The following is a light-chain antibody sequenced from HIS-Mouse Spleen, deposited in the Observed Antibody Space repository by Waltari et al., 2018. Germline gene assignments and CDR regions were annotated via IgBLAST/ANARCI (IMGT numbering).Light chain of an antibody. Sequence: QSALTQPASVSGSPGQSITISCTGTSSDVGSYNLVSWYQQHPGKAPKIMIYEGSKRASGVSNRVCGSKSGKTASLTISGRQAEDEADYSCCSYAGSSTFEVFGGGTKLTVL. J-gene: IGLJ2*01. CDR3: CSYAGSSTFEV. V-gene: IGLV2-23*03. CDR1: SSDVGSYNL. CDR2: EGS.